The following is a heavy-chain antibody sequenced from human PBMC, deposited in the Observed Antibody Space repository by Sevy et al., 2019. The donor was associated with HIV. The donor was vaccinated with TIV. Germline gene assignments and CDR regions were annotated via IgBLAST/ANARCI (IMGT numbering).Heavy chain of an antibody. CDR3: ARAGGIAVAGPGGYYGMDV. D-gene: IGHD6-19*01. J-gene: IGHJ6*02. V-gene: IGHV3-21*01. Sequence: GGSLRLSCAASGFTFSSYRMNWVRQAPGKGLEWVSSISSSSSYIYYADSVKGRFTISRDNAKNSLYLQMNSLRTEDTAVYYCARAGGIAVAGPGGYYGMDVRGQGTTVTVSS. CDR1: GFTFSSYR. CDR2: ISSSSSYI.